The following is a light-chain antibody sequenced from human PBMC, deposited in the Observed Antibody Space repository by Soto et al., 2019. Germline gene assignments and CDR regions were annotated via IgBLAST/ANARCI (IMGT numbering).Light chain of an antibody. V-gene: IGKV1-39*01. J-gene: IGKJ5*01. CDR1: QSISNY. CDR3: QQYYSYTIT. CDR2: AAS. Sequence: DIEMTHSPSSLSASVVDRSTITCLAIQSISNYLNWYQQKPGKAPKLLIYAASTLQSGVPSRFSGSGSGTDFTLTISCLQSEDFATYYCQQYYSYTITFGQGTRLEI.